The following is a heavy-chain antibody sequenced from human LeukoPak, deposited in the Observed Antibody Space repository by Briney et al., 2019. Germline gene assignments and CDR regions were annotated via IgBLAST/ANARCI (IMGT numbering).Heavy chain of an antibody. CDR1: GGSISSYY. CDR2: IYYNGNT. D-gene: IGHD3-22*01. CDR3: ARLYYYDSSGQNAFDI. J-gene: IGHJ3*02. Sequence: RSSETLSLTCTVSGGSISSYYWSWIRQPPGKGLEWIGYIYYNGNTNYNPSLKSRVTISVDTSKNQFSLNLSSVTAADTAVYYCARLYYYDSSGQNAFDIWGQGTMVTVSS. V-gene: IGHV4-59*01.